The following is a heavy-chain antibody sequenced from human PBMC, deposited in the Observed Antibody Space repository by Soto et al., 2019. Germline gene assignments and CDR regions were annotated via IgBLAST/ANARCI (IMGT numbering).Heavy chain of an antibody. CDR1: GGTFSSYT. D-gene: IGHD5-18*01. CDR3: ASSSTAMAPFDY. J-gene: IGHJ4*02. CDR2: IIPILGIA. Sequence: QVQLVQSGAEVKKPGSSVKVSCKASGGTFSSYTISWVRQAPGQGLEWMGRIIPILGIANYAQKFQGRVTITADKSTSTAYMELSSLRSEDTAVYYCASSSTAMAPFDYWGQGTLVTVSS. V-gene: IGHV1-69*02.